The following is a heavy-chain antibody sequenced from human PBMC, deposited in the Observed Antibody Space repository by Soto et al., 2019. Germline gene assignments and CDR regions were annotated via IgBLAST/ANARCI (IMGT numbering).Heavy chain of an antibody. CDR1: GFTFSSYA. D-gene: IGHD6-13*01. CDR3: ARSPYSSSWYGDWFDP. Sequence: QVQLVESGGGVVQPGRSLRLSCAASGFTFSSYAMHWVRQAPGKGLEWVAVISYDGSNKYYADSVKGRFTISRDNSKNTLYLKMNSLRAEDTAVYYCARSPYSSSWYGDWFDPWGQGTLVTVSS. V-gene: IGHV3-30-3*01. CDR2: ISYDGSNK. J-gene: IGHJ5*02.